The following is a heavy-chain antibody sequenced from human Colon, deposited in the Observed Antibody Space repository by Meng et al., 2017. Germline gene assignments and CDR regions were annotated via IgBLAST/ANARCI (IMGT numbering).Heavy chain of an antibody. J-gene: IGHJ5*02. CDR1: GGSFSGYY. V-gene: IGHV4-34*01. CDR3: ARGRYSGYLP. CDR2: INHSGST. D-gene: IGHD5-12*01. Sequence: QVAVPEWGAGLLKPSETLSLPCAVYGGSFSGYYWSWIRQPPGKGLEWIGEINHSGSTNYNPSLKSRVTISVDTSKNQFSLKLSSVTAADTAVYYCARGRYSGYLPWGQGTLVTVSS.